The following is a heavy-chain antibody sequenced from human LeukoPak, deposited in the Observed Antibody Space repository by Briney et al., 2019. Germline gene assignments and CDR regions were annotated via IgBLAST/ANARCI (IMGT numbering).Heavy chain of an antibody. CDR3: ARDRDCSSTSCFNAFDI. Sequence: GRSLRLSCVASGFTFSDSEMHWVRQAPGKGLEWVAVISYDGSEKYYADSVKGRFTISRDNSKNTLYLQMNSLRAEDTAVYYCARDRDCSSTSCFNAFDIWGQGTVATVSS. D-gene: IGHD2-2*01. V-gene: IGHV3-30*01. CDR1: GFTFSDSE. J-gene: IGHJ3*02. CDR2: ISYDGSEK.